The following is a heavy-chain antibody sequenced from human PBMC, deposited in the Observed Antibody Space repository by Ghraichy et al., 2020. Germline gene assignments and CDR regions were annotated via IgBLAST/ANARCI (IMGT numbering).Heavy chain of an antibody. CDR2: ISSYSSTI. D-gene: IGHD4-17*01. CDR1: GFTFSTYS. J-gene: IGHJ4*02. Sequence: GGSLRLSCAASGFTFSTYSMNWVRQAPGKGLEWVSYISSYSSTIYYADSVKGRFTISRDNAKNSLYLQMNSLRDEDTAVYYCATPHHGTVTPVYWGQGTLVNVSS. V-gene: IGHV3-48*02. CDR3: ATPHHGTVTPVY.